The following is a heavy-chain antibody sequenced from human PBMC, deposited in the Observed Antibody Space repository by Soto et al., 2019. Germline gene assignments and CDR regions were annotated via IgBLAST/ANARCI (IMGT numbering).Heavy chain of an antibody. CDR3: AASIFYYGMDV. CDR2: IYPGDSDT. Sequence: PGESLKISCKGSGYTFTNYWIGWVRQMPGKGLEWMGIIYPGDSDTKYTPSFQGQVTISADKSITTTYLQWSSLKASDTAIYYCAASIFYYGMDVWGHGTTVTAP. J-gene: IGHJ6*02. CDR1: GYTFTNYW. V-gene: IGHV5-51*01.